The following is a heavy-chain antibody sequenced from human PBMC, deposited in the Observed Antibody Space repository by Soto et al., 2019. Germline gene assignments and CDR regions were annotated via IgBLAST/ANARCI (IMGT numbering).Heavy chain of an antibody. J-gene: IGHJ4*02. V-gene: IGHV3-11*06. D-gene: IGHD1-1*01. Sequence: GGSLRLSCAGSGFTFGDSYMSWIRQAPGKGLEWLSYISNSGSFTRYADSVKGRFSISRDNAKNSLYLQINSLRGDDTAIYYCVKSGDNYNALDYWGQGTPVTVSS. CDR3: VKSGDNYNALDY. CDR2: ISNSGSFT. CDR1: GFTFGDSY.